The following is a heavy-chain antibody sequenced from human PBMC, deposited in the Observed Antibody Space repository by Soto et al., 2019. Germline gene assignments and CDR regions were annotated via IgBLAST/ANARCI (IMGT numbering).Heavy chain of an antibody. D-gene: IGHD2-15*01. V-gene: IGHV3-21*01. J-gene: IGHJ3*02. CDR1: GFTFSSYS. Sequence: EVQLVESGGGLVKPGGSLRLSCAASGFTFSSYSMNWVRQAPGKGLEWVSSISSSSSYIYYADSGKGRFTISRDNAKNSLYLQMNNLRAEDTAVYYCARAYSGCSASDAFDIWGQGTMVTVSS. CDR3: ARAYSGCSASDAFDI. CDR2: ISSSSSYI.